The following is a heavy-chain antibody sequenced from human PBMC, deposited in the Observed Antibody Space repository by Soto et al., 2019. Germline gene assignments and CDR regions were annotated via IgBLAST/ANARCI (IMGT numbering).Heavy chain of an antibody. Sequence: EVQLVESGGGLVKPGGSLRLSCAASGFTFNTYDMNWVRQAPGKGLEWVSSITTSSAYIYYADSLKGRITISRDNAKNSLFLQMTSLRAADTAVYYCVRSGTARLLRHSWFDTWGQGTLVTVSS. CDR1: GFTFNTYD. V-gene: IGHV3-21*01. J-gene: IGHJ5*02. D-gene: IGHD2-21*01. CDR2: ITTSSAYI. CDR3: VRSGTARLLRHSWFDT.